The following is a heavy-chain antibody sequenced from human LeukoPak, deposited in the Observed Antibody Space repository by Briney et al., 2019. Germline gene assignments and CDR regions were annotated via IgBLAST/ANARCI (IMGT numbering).Heavy chain of an antibody. CDR3: ERGRDYYDSSGYFPY. V-gene: IGHV4-34*01. CDR1: GGSFSGYY. CDR2: INHSGST. D-gene: IGHD3-22*01. Sequence: PSETLPLTCAVEGGSFSGYYWSWIRQPPGKGLEWLGEINHSGSTNYNPSLKSRVNISVDTSKNQFSLKLTSVTAAETAVYYCERGRDYYDSSGYFPYWGQGTLVTISS. J-gene: IGHJ4*02.